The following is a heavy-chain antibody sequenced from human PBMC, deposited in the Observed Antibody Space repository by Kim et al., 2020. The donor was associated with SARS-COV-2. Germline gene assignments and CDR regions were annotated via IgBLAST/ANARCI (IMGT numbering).Heavy chain of an antibody. Sequence: RVTISVDTSKNQFSLKLSSVTAADTAVYYCARADGGYCSGGSCHYWYFDLWGRGTLVTVSS. V-gene: IGHV4-59*01. D-gene: IGHD2-15*01. J-gene: IGHJ2*01. CDR3: ARADGGYCSGGSCHYWYFDL.